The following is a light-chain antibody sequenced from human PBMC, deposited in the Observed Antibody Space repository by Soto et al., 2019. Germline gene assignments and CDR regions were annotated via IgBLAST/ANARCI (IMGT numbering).Light chain of an antibody. CDR3: QQSYITPGT. Sequence: DIQMTQSPSSLSASVGARVTITCRASQSISSYLNWYQQKPGKAPNLLVYAASSLQSGVPSRFSGGGSGTDFTLTISSLQPEDFATYYCQQSYITPGTFGQGTKVEVK. J-gene: IGKJ1*01. CDR2: AAS. V-gene: IGKV1-39*01. CDR1: QSISSY.